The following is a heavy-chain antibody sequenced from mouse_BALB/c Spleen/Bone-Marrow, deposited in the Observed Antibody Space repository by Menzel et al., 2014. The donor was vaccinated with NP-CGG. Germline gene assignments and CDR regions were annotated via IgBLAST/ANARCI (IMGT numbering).Heavy chain of an antibody. CDR3: KASTLMTADY. D-gene: IGHD2-4*01. CDR1: GFNIKHYY. Sequence: VQLQQSGAELVRSGASVKLSCSASGFNIKHYYIHWVKQRPEQGLEWIGWIDPENGDTEYAPKFQGKATMTADTSSNTAYLQLSSLTSEDTAVCYCKASTLMTADYWGQGTTLTVSS. CDR2: IDPENGDT. V-gene: IGHV14-4*02. J-gene: IGHJ2*01.